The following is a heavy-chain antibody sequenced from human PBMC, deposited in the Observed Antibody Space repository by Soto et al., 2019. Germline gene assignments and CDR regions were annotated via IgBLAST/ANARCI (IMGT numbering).Heavy chain of an antibody. D-gene: IGHD4-4*01. Sequence: QVQLVESGGGVVQPGRSLRLSCAASGFTFSSYAMHWVRQAPGKGLEWVAVISYDGSNKYYADSVKGRFTISRDNSKNTLYLQMNSLRADDTAVYYCARPLWRNDYNWGYFDLRGRGTLVSVSS. CDR3: ARPLWRNDYNWGYFDL. CDR2: ISYDGSNK. CDR1: GFTFSSYA. V-gene: IGHV3-30-3*01. J-gene: IGHJ2*01.